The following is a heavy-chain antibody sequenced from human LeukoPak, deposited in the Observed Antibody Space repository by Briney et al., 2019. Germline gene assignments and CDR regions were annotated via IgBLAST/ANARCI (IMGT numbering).Heavy chain of an antibody. V-gene: IGHV3-23*01. CDR1: GFTFSSYA. Sequence: GGSLRLSCAASGFTFSSYAMSWVRQAPGKGLEWVSAISDSGTGTYYADSVKGRFTISRDKSKKTLYMQMNSQRAEDTALYYCAKAPTNIWFGENLDFRGQGTLVTVSS. CDR2: ISDSGTGT. D-gene: IGHD3-10*01. CDR3: AKAPTNIWFGENLDF. J-gene: IGHJ4*02.